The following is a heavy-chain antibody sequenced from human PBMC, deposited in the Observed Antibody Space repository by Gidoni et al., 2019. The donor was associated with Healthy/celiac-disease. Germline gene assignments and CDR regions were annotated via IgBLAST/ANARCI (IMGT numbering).Heavy chain of an antibody. D-gene: IGHD3-10*01. Sequence: QLQLQCSGPGLVKPSETLSLACTVPGGSSSSSSYYRGWIRQPPGKGLEWIGSIYYSGSTYYNPSLKSRVTISVDTSKNQFSLKLSSVTAEDTAVYYCARQLLWFGELGPPDYWGQGTLVTVSS. CDR1: GGSSSSSSYY. V-gene: IGHV4-39*01. J-gene: IGHJ4*02. CDR2: IYYSGST. CDR3: ARQLLWFGELGPPDY.